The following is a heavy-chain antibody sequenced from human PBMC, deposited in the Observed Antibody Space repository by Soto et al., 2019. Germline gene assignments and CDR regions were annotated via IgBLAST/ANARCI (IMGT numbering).Heavy chain of an antibody. CDR3: ARTTVVSGTPDFDY. CDR2: ISYDAGDNK. V-gene: IGHV3-30-3*01. CDR1: GFTFSSFI. Sequence: QVQLVESGGGVVPPGRSLRLSCAASGFTFSSFIMHWVRQAPGKGQEWVAVISYDAGDNKYYADSVQGRFTISRDNSKNTLYLQMNSLRPEDTAVYYCARTTVVSGTPDFDYWGQGTLVTVSS. J-gene: IGHJ4*02. D-gene: IGHD4-4*01.